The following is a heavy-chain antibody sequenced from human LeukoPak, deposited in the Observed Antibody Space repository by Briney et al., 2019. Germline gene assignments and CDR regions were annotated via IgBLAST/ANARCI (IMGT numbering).Heavy chain of an antibody. CDR1: GYTFTSYY. CDR3: ARGLGSYDSSELTWPMISL. J-gene: IGHJ4*02. D-gene: IGHD3-22*01. CDR2: INPSGGST. V-gene: IGHV1-46*01. Sequence: ASVKVSCKASGYTFTSYYMHWVRQAPGQGLEWMGIINPSGGSTSYAQKFQGRITMTRSTSISTAYMELSGLRSEDTAVYYCARGLGSYDSSELTWPMISLWGQGTVVTVSS.